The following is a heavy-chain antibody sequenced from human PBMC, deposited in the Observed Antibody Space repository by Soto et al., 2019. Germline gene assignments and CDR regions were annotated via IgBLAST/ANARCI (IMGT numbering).Heavy chain of an antibody. CDR2: ISGSGGST. D-gene: IGHD3-22*01. Sequence: GGSLRLSCAASGFTFSSYAMSWVRQAPGKGLEWVSAISGSGGSTYYADSVKGRFTISRDNSKNTLYLQMNSLRAEDTAVYYCAKGEEVVNITDYYYYGMDVWGQGTTVTVSS. CDR1: GFTFSSYA. CDR3: AKGEEVVNITDYYYYGMDV. V-gene: IGHV3-23*01. J-gene: IGHJ6*02.